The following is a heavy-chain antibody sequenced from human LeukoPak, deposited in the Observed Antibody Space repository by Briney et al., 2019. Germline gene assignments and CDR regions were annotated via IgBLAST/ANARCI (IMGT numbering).Heavy chain of an antibody. V-gene: IGHV4-34*01. CDR2: IEPSGGT. J-gene: IGHJ5*02. D-gene: IGHD2-2*01. Sequence: PSETLSLTCSGYGFSFTDYYWAWLRQPPGKGLEFIGGIEPSGGTDYNPSLKSRVIISIDTSNNQMSLKLRSLTAADTAVYYCAKGGSPYCSSISCPRSNWFDPWGQGTLVTVSS. CDR1: GFSFTDYY. CDR3: AKGGSPYCSSISCPRSNWFDP.